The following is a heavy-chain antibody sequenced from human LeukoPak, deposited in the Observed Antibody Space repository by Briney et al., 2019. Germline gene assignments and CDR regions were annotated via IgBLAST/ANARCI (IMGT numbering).Heavy chain of an antibody. CDR3: AKDGTRITFGGVIVTAMDV. CDR2: ISSSGSTI. Sequence: GGSLRLSCAASGFTFSSYEMNWVRQAPGKGLEWVSYISSSGSTIYYADSVKGRFTISRDNSKNTLYLQMNSLRAEDTAVYYCAKDGTRITFGGVIVTAMDVWGKGTTVTISS. D-gene: IGHD3-16*02. V-gene: IGHV3-48*03. CDR1: GFTFSSYE. J-gene: IGHJ6*03.